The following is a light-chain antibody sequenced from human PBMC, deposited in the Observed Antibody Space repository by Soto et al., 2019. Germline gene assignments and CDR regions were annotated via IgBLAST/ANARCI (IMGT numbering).Light chain of an antibody. V-gene: IGLV3-1*01. CDR2: QDN. CDR1: KLGNKF. Sequence: SYELTQAPSVSVFPGQTASITCSGDKLGNKFTCWYQQKPGQSPVLVIYQDNKRPSGIPERFSGSNSGNTATLTISGTQTMDEADYYCQAWDSSTVVFGGGTKVTVL. CDR3: QAWDSSTVV. J-gene: IGLJ2*01.